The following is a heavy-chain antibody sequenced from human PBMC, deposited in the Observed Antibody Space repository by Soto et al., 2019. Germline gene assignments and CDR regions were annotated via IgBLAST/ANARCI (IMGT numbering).Heavy chain of an antibody. Sequence: SETLSLTCSVSGDAISNFYWSWIRQTPGRGLEWIGCVHESGSTDYNPSLKGRVTISLHTSKSQFSLSLRSVTAADTALYYCARSFYESSGYYPLWGQGTLVTVSS. CDR3: ARSFYESSGYYPL. J-gene: IGHJ4*02. CDR1: GDAISNFY. D-gene: IGHD3-22*01. V-gene: IGHV4-59*01. CDR2: VHESGST.